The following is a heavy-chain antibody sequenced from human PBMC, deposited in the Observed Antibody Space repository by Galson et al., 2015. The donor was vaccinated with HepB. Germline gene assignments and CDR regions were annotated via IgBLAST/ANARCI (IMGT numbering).Heavy chain of an antibody. V-gene: IGHV4-34*01. Sequence: ETLSLTCAVYGGSFSGYYWSWIRQPPGKGLEWIGEINHSGSTNYNPSLKSRVTISVDTSKNQFSLKLSSVTAADTAVYYCARGDGVNSSLFDYWGQGTLVTVSS. J-gene: IGHJ4*02. CDR2: INHSGST. CDR3: ARGDGVNSSLFDY. D-gene: IGHD6-13*01. CDR1: GGSFSGYY.